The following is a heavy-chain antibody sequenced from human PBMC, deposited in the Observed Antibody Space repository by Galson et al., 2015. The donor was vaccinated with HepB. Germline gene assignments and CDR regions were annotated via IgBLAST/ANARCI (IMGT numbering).Heavy chain of an antibody. CDR1: GFTFSSYA. V-gene: IGHV3-30-3*01. CDR3: ARDRWVTGTTEGYNWFDP. Sequence: SLRLSCAASGFTFSSYAMHWVRQAPGKGLEWVAVISYDGSNKYYADSVKGRFTISRDNSKNTLYLQMNSLRAEDTAVYYCARDRWVTGTTEGYNWFDPWGQGTLVTVSS. D-gene: IGHD1-7*01. J-gene: IGHJ5*02. CDR2: ISYDGSNK.